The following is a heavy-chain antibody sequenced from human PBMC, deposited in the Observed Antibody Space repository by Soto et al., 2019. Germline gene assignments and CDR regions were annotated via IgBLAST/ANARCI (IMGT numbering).Heavy chain of an antibody. CDR3: ATELVSDSSGYYNGVGY. V-gene: IGHV3-30*03. D-gene: IGHD3-22*01. Sequence: QVQLVESGGGGVQPGRSLRLSCAASGFTFSSYGMHWVRQVPGMGLEWVAVISYDVSNKSYAASVKGRFTISSDNSKNTLYLQMNSLRAEATSVYYWATELVSDSSGYYNGVGYCGQGTLVTVSS. CDR2: ISYDVSNK. J-gene: IGHJ4*02. CDR1: GFTFSSYG.